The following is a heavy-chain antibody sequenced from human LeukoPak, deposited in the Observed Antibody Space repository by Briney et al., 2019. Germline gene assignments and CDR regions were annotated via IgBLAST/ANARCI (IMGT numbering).Heavy chain of an antibody. V-gene: IGHV3-48*03. CDR2: ISSSGSTI. D-gene: IGHD5-18*01. CDR1: GFTFSSYE. CDR3: ARDFDFEALVP. J-gene: IGHJ5*02. Sequence: PGGSLRLSCAASGFTFSSYEMNWVRQAPGKGLERVSYISSSGSTIYYADSVKGRFTISRDNAKNSLYLQMNSLRAEDTAVYYCARDFDFEALVPWGQGTLVTVSS.